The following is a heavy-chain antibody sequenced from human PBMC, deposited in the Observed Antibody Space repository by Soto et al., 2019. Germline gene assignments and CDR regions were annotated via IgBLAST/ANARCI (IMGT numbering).Heavy chain of an antibody. CDR3: ARDLAAARPGGIYYYYGMDV. CDR1: GFTFSSYA. D-gene: IGHD6-6*01. Sequence: GGSLRLSCAASGFTFSSYAMHWVRQAPGKGLEWVAVISYDGSNKYYADSVKGRFTISRDNSKNTLYLQMNSLRAEDTAVYYCARDLAAARPGGIYYYYGMDVWGQGTTVTVS. V-gene: IGHV3-30-3*01. CDR2: ISYDGSNK. J-gene: IGHJ6*02.